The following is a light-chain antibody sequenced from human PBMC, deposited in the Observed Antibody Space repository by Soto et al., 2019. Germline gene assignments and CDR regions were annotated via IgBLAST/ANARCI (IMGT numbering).Light chain of an antibody. CDR1: QSVSSY. CDR3: QHRSSWPPRVT. Sequence: EVVLTQSPATLSLSPGERATLSCRASQSVSSYLAWYQQKPGQAPRLLIYDASTRATDIPARFSGSGSGTDFTLIVSSREPEDFAVYYCQHRSSWPPRVTFGGGTSVQIK. CDR2: DAS. J-gene: IGKJ4*01. V-gene: IGKV3-11*01.